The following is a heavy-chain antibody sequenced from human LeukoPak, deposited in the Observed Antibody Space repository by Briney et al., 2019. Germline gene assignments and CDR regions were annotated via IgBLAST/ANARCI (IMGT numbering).Heavy chain of an antibody. Sequence: GASVKVSCKASGGTFSSYAISWVRQAPGQGLEWMGGIIPIFGTANYAQKFQGRVTTTADKSTSTAYMELSSLRSEDTAVYYCARGLNDYGDYTVAPDAFDIWGQGTMVTVSS. D-gene: IGHD4-17*01. CDR3: ARGLNDYGDYTVAPDAFDI. CDR1: GGTFSSYA. J-gene: IGHJ3*02. V-gene: IGHV1-69*06. CDR2: IIPIFGTA.